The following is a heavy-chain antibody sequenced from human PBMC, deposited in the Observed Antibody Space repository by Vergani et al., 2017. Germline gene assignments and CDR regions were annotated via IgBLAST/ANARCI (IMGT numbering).Heavy chain of an antibody. CDR2: IGTAGDT. CDR1: GFTFSTYD. D-gene: IGHD4/OR15-4a*01. J-gene: IGHJ6*03. V-gene: IGHV3-13*01. Sequence: EVQLLESGGDLVQPGGSLRLSCAASGFTFSTYDMHWVRQATGKGLEWVSAIGTAGDTYYPGSVKGRFTISRENAKNSLYLQMNGLRAGDTAVYYCARSTDYPDDYVSSDYFRRTLDVWGKGTTVTVS. CDR3: ARSTDYPDDYVSSDYFRRTLDV.